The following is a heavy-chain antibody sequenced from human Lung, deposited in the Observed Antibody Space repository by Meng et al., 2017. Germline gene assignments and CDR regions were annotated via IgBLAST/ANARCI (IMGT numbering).Heavy chain of an antibody. CDR2: ISWNSGSI. D-gene: IGHD4-17*01. CDR1: GFTFDDYA. J-gene: IGHJ4*02. V-gene: IGHV3-9*01. CDR3: AKSGYGDYGRIDY. Sequence: SLKISCAASGFTFDDYAMHWVRQAPGKGLEWVSGISWNSGSIGYADSVKGRFTISRDNAKNSLYLQMNSLRAEDTALYYCAKSGYGDYGRIDYWGQGTLVTVAS.